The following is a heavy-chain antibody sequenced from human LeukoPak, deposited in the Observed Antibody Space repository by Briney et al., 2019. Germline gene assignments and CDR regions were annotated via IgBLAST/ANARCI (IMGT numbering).Heavy chain of an antibody. V-gene: IGHV3-23*01. J-gene: IGHJ4*02. CDR3: AKDDRNTAMALWYFDY. CDR1: GFTFSSYA. CDR2: ISGSGGST. Sequence: PGGSLRLSCAASGFTFSSYAMSWVRQAPGKGLEWVSAISGSGGSTYYADSVKGRFTISRDNSKNTLYLQMNSLRAEDTAVYYFAKDDRNTAMALWYFDYWGQGTLVTVSS. D-gene: IGHD5-18*01.